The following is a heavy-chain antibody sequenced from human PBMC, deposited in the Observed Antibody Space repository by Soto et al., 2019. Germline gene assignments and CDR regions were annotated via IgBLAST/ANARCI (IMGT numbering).Heavy chain of an antibody. V-gene: IGHV4-31*03. D-gene: IGHD3-16*02. J-gene: IGHJ6*02. CDR2: IYYSGST. CDR3: ARDPNIDYYGMDV. CDR1: GGSISSGGYY. Sequence: SETLSLTCTVSGGSISSGGYYWSWIRQHPGKGLEWIGYIYYSGSTYYNPSLKSRVTISVDTSKNQFSLKLSSVTAADTAVYYCARDPNIDYYGMDVWGQGTKVTSP.